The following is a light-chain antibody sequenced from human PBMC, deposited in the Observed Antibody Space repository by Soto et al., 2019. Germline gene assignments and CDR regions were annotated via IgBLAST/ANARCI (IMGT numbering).Light chain of an antibody. CDR1: RSNLGGKT. J-gene: IGLJ3*02. CDR3: AAWDDSLNGWV. CDR2: SNN. Sequence: QSVLTQPPSASGTPGQRVTISCSEARSNLGGKTVYWYQQLPGTAPKLLIYSNNQRPSVVPDRFSGSKSGTSASLAISGLQSEDEADYYCAAWDDSLNGWVFGGGTKLTVL. V-gene: IGLV1-44*01.